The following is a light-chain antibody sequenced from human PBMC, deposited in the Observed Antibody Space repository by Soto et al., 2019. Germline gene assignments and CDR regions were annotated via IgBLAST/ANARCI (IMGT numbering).Light chain of an antibody. CDR3: QHYNSYSEA. Sequence: DIQMTLSPSTLSASVGDRVTITCRANQSISSWLAWYQQKPGKAPKLLIYKASTLKSGVPSRFSGSGSGTEFTLTISSLQPDDFATYYCQHYNSYSEAFGQGTKVDI. J-gene: IGKJ1*01. CDR2: KAS. V-gene: IGKV1-5*03. CDR1: QSISSW.